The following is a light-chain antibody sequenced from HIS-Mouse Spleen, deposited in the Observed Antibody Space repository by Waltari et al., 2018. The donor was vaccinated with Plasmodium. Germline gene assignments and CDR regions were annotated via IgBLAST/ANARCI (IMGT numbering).Light chain of an antibody. J-gene: IGLJ3*02. CDR2: GGS. Sequence: QSALTHPASVSGSPGQSLTISCTGTSSDVGSYNLVSWYQQHPGKAPKLMIYGGSKRPSGVSNLFPGSKSGNTASLTIVGLQAEDEADYYCCSYAGSSTWVFGGGTKLTVL. V-gene: IGLV2-23*01. CDR1: SSDVGSYNL. CDR3: CSYAGSSTWV.